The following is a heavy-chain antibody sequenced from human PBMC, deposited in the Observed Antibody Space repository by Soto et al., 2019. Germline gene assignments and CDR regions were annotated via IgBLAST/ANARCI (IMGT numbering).Heavy chain of an antibody. Sequence: QVQLVESGGGVVQPGRSLRLSCAASGFTFSSYGMHWVRQAPGKGLEWVAVIWYDGSNKYYADSVKGRFTISRDNSKNTLYLQMNSMRAEDAAVYYCARDDHIWRKRVVYYYYYGMDVWGQGTTVTVSS. CDR3: ARDDHIWRKRVVYYYYYGMDV. D-gene: IGHD2-15*01. J-gene: IGHJ6*02. CDR1: GFTFSSYG. CDR2: IWYDGSNK. V-gene: IGHV3-33*01.